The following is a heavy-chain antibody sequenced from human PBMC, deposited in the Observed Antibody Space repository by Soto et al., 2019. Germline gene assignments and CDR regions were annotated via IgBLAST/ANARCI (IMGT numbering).Heavy chain of an antibody. J-gene: IGHJ4*02. CDR1: GFNFKKFA. D-gene: IGHD6-19*01. CDR3: AKADGEQWLIPHLDN. CDR2: ISCCGGST. V-gene: IGHV3-23*01. Sequence: PGGSLRLSCEASGFNFKKFAMGWVRQAPGEGLEWVSGISCCGGSTSYADSVKGRFTLARDDSKNTLSLHLNSLRFEDTARYFCAKADGEQWLIPHLDNWGQGTLVTVPQ.